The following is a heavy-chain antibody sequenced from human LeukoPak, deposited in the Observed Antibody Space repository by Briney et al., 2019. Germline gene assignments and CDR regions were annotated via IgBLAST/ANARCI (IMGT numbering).Heavy chain of an antibody. CDR2: VNHNGST. Sequence: PSETLSLTCAVYGESFSGYYWSWIRQPPGKGLEWIGEVNHNGSTNNNPSLKSRVTISVDTSKNQFSLTLSSVTAADTAVYYCAGRLPKRTLFDYWGQGTLATVSS. CDR1: GESFSGYY. CDR3: AGRLPKRTLFDY. J-gene: IGHJ4*02. V-gene: IGHV4-34*01. D-gene: IGHD5/OR15-5a*01.